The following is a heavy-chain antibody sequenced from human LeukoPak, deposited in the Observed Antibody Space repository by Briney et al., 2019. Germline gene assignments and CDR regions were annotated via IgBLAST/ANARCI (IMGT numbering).Heavy chain of an antibody. CDR3: ASDPGEV. J-gene: IGHJ6*02. Sequence: PGGSLRLSCAASGFTFSSYAMNWVRQAPGKGLEWLSYISSSSRTIYYADSVKGRFTISRDNAKNSLYLQMNSLRAEDTAVYYCASDPGEVWGQGTTVTVSS. V-gene: IGHV3-48*01. CDR1: GFTFSSYA. CDR2: ISSSSRTI.